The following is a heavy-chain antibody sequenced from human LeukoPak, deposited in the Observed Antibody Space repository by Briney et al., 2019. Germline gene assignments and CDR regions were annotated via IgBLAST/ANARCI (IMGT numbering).Heavy chain of an antibody. V-gene: IGHV4-30-2*01. D-gene: IGHD5-18*01. Sequence: PSQTLSLTCAVSGGSISSGAYSWSWIRQPTGKGLEWIGYIYHSGSTYYNPSLKSRVTISVDRSKNQFSLKLSSVTAADTAGYYCAREPFSRGNSYGTGAFDIWGQGTMVTVSS. CDR1: GGSISSGAYS. J-gene: IGHJ3*02. CDR2: IYHSGST. CDR3: AREPFSRGNSYGTGAFDI.